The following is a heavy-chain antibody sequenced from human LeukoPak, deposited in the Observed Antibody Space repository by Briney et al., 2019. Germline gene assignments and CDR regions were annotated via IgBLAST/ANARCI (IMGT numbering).Heavy chain of an antibody. V-gene: IGHV3-21*01. J-gene: IGHJ3*02. CDR2: ISSSSSYI. CDR1: GFTFSSYS. Sequence: GGSLRLSCAASGFTFSSYSMNWVRQAPGKGLEWVSSISSSSSYIYYADSVKGRFTISRDNAKNSLYLQMNSLRAEDTAVFYCARGYCSGGSCYWAFDIWGQGTMVTVSS. D-gene: IGHD2-15*01. CDR3: ARGYCSGGSCYWAFDI.